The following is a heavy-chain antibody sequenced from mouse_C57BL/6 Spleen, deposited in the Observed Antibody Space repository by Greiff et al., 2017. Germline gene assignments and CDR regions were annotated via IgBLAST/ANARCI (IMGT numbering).Heavy chain of an antibody. D-gene: IGHD4-1*01. CDR1: GYAFSSYW. Sequence: QVQLKQSGAELVKPGASVKISCKASGYAFSSYWMNWVQQRPGKGLEWIGQIYPGDGDTNYNGKFKGKATLTADKSSSTAYMQLSSLTSEDSAVYFCARGRSNWSFDYWGQGTTLTVSS. V-gene: IGHV1-80*01. CDR3: ARGRSNWSFDY. J-gene: IGHJ2*01. CDR2: IYPGDGDT.